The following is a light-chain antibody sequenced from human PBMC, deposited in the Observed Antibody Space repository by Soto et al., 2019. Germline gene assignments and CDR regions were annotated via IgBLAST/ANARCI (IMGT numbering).Light chain of an antibody. CDR3: CSFAGSYTLYV. V-gene: IGLV2-11*01. CDR1: SSDFGYYSY. Sequence: QSALTQPRSVSGSPGQSVTISCTGTSSDFGYYSYVSWFQQHPGKAPKLMIYDVSKRPSGVPDRFSGSKSGNTASLTISGLQAEDEADYYCCSFAGSYTLYVFGTGTKAPS. J-gene: IGLJ1*01. CDR2: DVS.